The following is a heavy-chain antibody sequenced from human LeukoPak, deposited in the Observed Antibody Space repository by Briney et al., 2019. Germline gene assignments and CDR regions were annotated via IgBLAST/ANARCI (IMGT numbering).Heavy chain of an antibody. D-gene: IGHD2-8*01. CDR3: AREGSIVPHQDLDS. CDR1: GFTFRTYS. CDR2: INSRGSDE. J-gene: IGHJ4*02. V-gene: IGHV3-21*01. Sequence: PGGSLRLSCTASGFTFRTYSMNWVRQAPGKGLEWVSSINSRGSDEYYADSVKGRFTISRDKAKNSLYLQMNSLRAEDTAVYYCAREGSIVPHQDLDSWGQGTLVTVSS.